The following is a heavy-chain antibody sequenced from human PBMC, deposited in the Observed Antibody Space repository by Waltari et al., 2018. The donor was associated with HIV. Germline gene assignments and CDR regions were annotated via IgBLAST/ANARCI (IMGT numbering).Heavy chain of an antibody. CDR1: GFTFSSYA. V-gene: IGHV3-30*04. CDR2: ISYDGSNK. CDR3: ARAETYYYDSSGYY. J-gene: IGHJ4*02. Sequence: QVQLVESGGGVVQPGRSLRLSCAASGFTFSSYAMHWVRQAPGKGLEWVAVISYDGSNKYYADSVKGRFTISRDNSKNTLYLQMNSLRAEDTAVYYCARAETYYYDSSGYYWGQGTLVTVSS. D-gene: IGHD3-22*01.